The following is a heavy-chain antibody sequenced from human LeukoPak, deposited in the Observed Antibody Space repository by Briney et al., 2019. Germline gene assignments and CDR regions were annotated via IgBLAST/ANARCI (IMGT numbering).Heavy chain of an antibody. CDR3: ARSHPAYGSGSFVDY. CDR1: GGSISSSSYY. Sequence: PSETLSLTCSVSGGSISSSSYYWGWIRQPSGKGLEWIGSIDYTGSTYYNPSLKSRVTISVDTSKNQFSLKLSSVTAADTAVYCCARSHPAYGSGSFVDYWGQGTLVTVSS. D-gene: IGHD3-10*01. V-gene: IGHV4-39*07. J-gene: IGHJ4*02. CDR2: IDYTGST.